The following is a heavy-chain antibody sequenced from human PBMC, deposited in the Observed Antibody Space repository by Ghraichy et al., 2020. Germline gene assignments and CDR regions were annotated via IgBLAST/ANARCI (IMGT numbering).Heavy chain of an antibody. J-gene: IGHJ6*02. CDR2: IKQDGSEK. Sequence: GGSLRLSCAASGFTFSSYWMSWVRQAPGKGLEWVANIKQDGSEKYYVDSVKGRFTISRDNAKNSLYLQMNSLKTEDTAVYYCARGKGGVVAPPGSYYYYGMDVWGQGTTVTVSS. V-gene: IGHV3-7*03. D-gene: IGHD2-2*01. CDR1: GFTFSSYW. CDR3: ARGKGGVVAPPGSYYYYGMDV.